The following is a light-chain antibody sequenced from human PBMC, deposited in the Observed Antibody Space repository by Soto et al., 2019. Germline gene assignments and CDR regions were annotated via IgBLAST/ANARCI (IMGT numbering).Light chain of an antibody. J-gene: IGKJ2*01. CDR1: QSISSW. Sequence: DIQMTQSPSTLSASAGDRVTITCRASQSISSWLAWYQQKPGKAPKLLIYDASSLESGVPSRFSGSGSWTEFTLTISSRQPDDVAAYYCQQYNSYSLYTFGQGTKLEIK. V-gene: IGKV1-5*01. CDR2: DAS. CDR3: QQYNSYSLYT.